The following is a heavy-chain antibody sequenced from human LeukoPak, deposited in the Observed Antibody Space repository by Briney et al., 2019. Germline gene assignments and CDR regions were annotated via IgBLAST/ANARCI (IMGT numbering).Heavy chain of an antibody. D-gene: IGHD2-21*01. CDR1: GYTFTKYV. CDR3: ARDDCGDTCYPGGY. J-gene: IGHJ4*02. V-gene: IGHV1-3*01. Sequence: ASVKVSCKASGYTFTKYVVHWVRQAPGQRPEWMGWINAGNGDTKYSQNFQDRVTITRDTSANTAFMELSSLTSEDTALYYCARDDCGDTCYPGGYWGQGTLVTVSS. CDR2: INAGNGDT.